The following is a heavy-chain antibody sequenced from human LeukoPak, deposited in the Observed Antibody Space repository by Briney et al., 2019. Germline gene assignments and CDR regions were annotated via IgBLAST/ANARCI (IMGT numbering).Heavy chain of an antibody. V-gene: IGHV1-69*13. CDR2: ITPIFGTP. J-gene: IGHJ4*02. CDR1: GGTFSSYA. D-gene: IGHD4-23*01. CDR3: TRSTKVVSRTFAY. Sequence: SVKVSCKASGGTFSSYAISWVRQAPGHGLELVGAITPIFGTPNYVEKFQGRVTISADESTSTAYMELSSLTSEDTAVYYCTRSTKVVSRTFAYWGQGTLVTVSS.